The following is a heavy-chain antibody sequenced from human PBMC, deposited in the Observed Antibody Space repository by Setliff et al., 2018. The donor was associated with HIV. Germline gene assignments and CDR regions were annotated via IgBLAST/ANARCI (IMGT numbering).Heavy chain of an antibody. CDR3: ARGYSTAFFHEFFDY. Sequence: SETLSLTCSLSGDSMSTYYWSWIRQTAGKGLEWIGRVYNSGNTNYNPSFMSRVSMSVDTSKSQFSLKLRSVTAADTAVYFCARGYSTAFFHEFFDYWGQGTLVTVSS. CDR2: VYNSGNT. CDR1: GDSMSTYY. V-gene: IGHV4-4*07. D-gene: IGHD5-12*01. J-gene: IGHJ4*02.